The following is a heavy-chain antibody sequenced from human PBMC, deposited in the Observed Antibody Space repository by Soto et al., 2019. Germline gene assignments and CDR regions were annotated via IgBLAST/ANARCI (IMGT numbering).Heavy chain of an antibody. J-gene: IGHJ4*02. CDR3: VKTIRGGYSSSGYYFDY. Sequence: EVQLLESGGDLVQPGGSLRLSCAASGFTFTNYAMTWVRQAPGKGLEWVSTISGGGSIIYYADSLKGRFTISRDNSKNTHYLQKNSLRAEDTAVYYCVKTIRGGYSSSGYYFDYWGQGTLVTVSS. D-gene: IGHD6-13*01. V-gene: IGHV3-23*01. CDR1: GFTFTNYA. CDR2: ISGGGSII.